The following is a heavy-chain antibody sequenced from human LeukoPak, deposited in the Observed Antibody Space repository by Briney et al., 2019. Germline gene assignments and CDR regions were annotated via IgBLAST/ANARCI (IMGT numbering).Heavy chain of an antibody. CDR3: ARGTTVAHYYYYGMDV. V-gene: IGHV3-7*04. D-gene: IGHD4-11*01. J-gene: IGHJ6*02. CDR2: IKQDGREK. CDR1: GFTFTTYW. Sequence: GGSLRLSCAASGFTFTTYWMSWVRQAPGKGLEWVANIKQDGREKYYLDSVKGRFTISRDNAKNSLYLQMNSLRAEDTAVYYCARGTTVAHYYYYGMDVWGQGTTVTVSS.